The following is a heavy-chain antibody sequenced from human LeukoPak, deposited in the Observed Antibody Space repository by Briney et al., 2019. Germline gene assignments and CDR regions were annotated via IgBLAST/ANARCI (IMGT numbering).Heavy chain of an antibody. CDR1: GFTFSSYA. Sequence: GGSLRLSCAASGFTFSSYAMHWVRQAPGKGLEWVAVISYDGSNKYYADSVKGRFTISRDNSKNTLYLQMNSLRAEDTAVYYCARDPAFLDIYYYYGMDVWGQGTMVTVSS. CDR2: ISYDGSNK. CDR3: ARDPAFLDIYYYYGMDV. D-gene: IGHD3-3*01. J-gene: IGHJ6*02. V-gene: IGHV3-30-3*01.